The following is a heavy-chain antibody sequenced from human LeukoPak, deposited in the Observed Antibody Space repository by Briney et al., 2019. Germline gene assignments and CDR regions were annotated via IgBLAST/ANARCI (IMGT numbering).Heavy chain of an antibody. CDR1: GFTVSSNY. CDR3: PSDQPLEH. V-gene: IGHV3-66*02. CDR2: IYGAVNT. Sequence: GGSLRLSCAASGFTVSSNYMSWVRQAPGKWLEWVSVIYGAVNTYYADSVKGRFAISRDNSKNTLYLQMNSLRTEDTAVYFCPSDQPLEHWGQGTIVTVSS. D-gene: IGHD3-3*01. J-gene: IGHJ3*01.